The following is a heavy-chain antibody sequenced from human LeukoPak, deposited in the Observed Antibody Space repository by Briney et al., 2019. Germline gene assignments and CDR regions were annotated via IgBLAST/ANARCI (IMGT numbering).Heavy chain of an antibody. D-gene: IGHD1-7*01. Sequence: GGSLRLSCAASEFSVGSNYMTWVRQAPGKGLEWVSLIYSGGSTYYADSVKGRFTISRDSSKNTLYLQMNSLRAEDTAVYYCAKDQVELYYYYYYMDVWGKGTTVTVSS. CDR3: AKDQVELYYYYYYMDV. CDR1: EFSVGSNY. J-gene: IGHJ6*03. V-gene: IGHV3-66*02. CDR2: IYSGGST.